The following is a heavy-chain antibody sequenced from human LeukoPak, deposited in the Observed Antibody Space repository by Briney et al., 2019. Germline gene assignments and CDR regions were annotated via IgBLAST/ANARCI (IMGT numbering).Heavy chain of an antibody. Sequence: PSETLSLTCTVSGGSISSYYWSWIRQPPGKGLEWIGYIYYSGSTNYNPSLKSRVTISVDTSKNQLSLKLSSVTAADTAVYYCARERRNYFDYWGQGTLVTVSS. V-gene: IGHV4-59*01. J-gene: IGHJ4*02. CDR2: IYYSGST. CDR1: GGSISSYY. CDR3: ARERRNYFDY.